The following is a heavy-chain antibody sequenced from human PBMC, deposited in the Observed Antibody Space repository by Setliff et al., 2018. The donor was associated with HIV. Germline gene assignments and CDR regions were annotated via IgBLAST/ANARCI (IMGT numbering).Heavy chain of an antibody. CDR1: AYTFTAYY. Sequence: ASVKVSCKASAYTFTAYYIHWVRQAPGQGLEWMGWINPNSGGTNYAQKFQGRVTMTRDTSISTTYMELSRLRSDDTAVYYYARDLNSSPFDYWGQGTLVTVSS. CDR2: INPNSGGT. D-gene: IGHD6-13*01. V-gene: IGHV1-2*02. J-gene: IGHJ4*02. CDR3: ARDLNSSPFDY.